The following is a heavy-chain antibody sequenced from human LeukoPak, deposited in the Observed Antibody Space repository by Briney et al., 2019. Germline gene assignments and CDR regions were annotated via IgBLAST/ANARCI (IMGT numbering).Heavy chain of an antibody. CDR3: ARDRYYYDIDSSESGY. J-gene: IGHJ4*02. D-gene: IGHD3-9*01. Sequence: GGSLRLSCAASGFTFSSYSMNWVRQAPGKGLKWVSSISSSSSYIYYADSVKGRFTISRDNAKNSLYLQTNSLRAEDTAVYYCARDRYYYDIDSSESGYWGQGTLVTVSS. V-gene: IGHV3-21*01. CDR2: ISSSSSYI. CDR1: GFTFSSYS.